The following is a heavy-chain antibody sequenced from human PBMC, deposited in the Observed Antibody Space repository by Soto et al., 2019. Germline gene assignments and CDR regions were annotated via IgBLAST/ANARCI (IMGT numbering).Heavy chain of an antibody. Sequence: VGSRRLSCAASGFIFRTYAMNWVRQAPGKGLEWVSAINNNGGSTYYAESVRGRFTISRDNSINTLYLQMSSLRSDDTAVYYCAHPRGYGVFDAVDIWGQGTMVTVSS. V-gene: IGHV3-23*01. D-gene: IGHD4-17*01. J-gene: IGHJ3*02. CDR2: INNNGGST. CDR1: GFIFRTYA. CDR3: AHPRGYGVFDAVDI.